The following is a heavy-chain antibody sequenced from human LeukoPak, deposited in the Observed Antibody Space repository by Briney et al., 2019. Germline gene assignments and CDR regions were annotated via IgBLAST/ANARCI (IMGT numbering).Heavy chain of an antibody. V-gene: IGHV3-23*01. Sequence: GGSLRLSCAASGFTFSSYAMSWVRQAPGKGLEWVSTINGGGVNTHYADSVGGRFTISRDNSKNTLFLQMNSLRVEDTAVYFCARDWVYKIDYWGRGTLVTVSS. D-gene: IGHD5-24*01. J-gene: IGHJ4*02. CDR2: INGGGVNT. CDR3: ARDWVYKIDY. CDR1: GFTFSSYA.